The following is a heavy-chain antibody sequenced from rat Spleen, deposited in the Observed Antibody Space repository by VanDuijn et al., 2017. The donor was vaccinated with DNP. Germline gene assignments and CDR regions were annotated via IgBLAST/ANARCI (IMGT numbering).Heavy chain of an antibody. V-gene: IGHV5-31*01. Sequence: EVQLVESGGDLVQPGRSLKLSCVASGFTFNNYWMTWIRQVPGKGLEWVASITSSGGSTYYPDSVKGRFTISRDNAKNTLYLQMNSLRSEDTATYYCARDGPGYRDYWGQGVMVTVSS. CDR3: ARDGPGYRDY. D-gene: IGHD1-4*01. CDR2: ITSSGGST. J-gene: IGHJ2*01. CDR1: GFTFNNYW.